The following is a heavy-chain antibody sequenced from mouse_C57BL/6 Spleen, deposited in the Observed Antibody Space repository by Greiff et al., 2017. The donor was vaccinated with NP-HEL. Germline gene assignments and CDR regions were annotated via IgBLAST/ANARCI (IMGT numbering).Heavy chain of an antibody. V-gene: IGHV1-15*01. CDR1: GYTFTDYE. Sequence: QVQPQPSGAGLVRPGASVTLSCQASGYTFTDYEMHWVKQTPVHGLEWIGAIDPETGGTAYNQKFKGKAILTADKSSSTAYMELRSLTSEDSAVYYCTRSDLAWFAYWGQGTLVTVSA. D-gene: IGHD2-4*01. CDR3: TRSDLAWFAY. CDR2: IDPETGGT. J-gene: IGHJ3*01.